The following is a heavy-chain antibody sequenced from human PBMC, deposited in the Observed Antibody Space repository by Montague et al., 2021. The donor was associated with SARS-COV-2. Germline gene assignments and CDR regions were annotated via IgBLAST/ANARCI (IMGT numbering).Heavy chain of an antibody. D-gene: IGHD1-26*01. Sequence: SETLSLTCIVSGGSINNFYWSWIRQPPGKGLEWIGYLYYSGSTKYNPSLRSRATIPLDTSKKQFSLKVHSVTAADTAVYYCARHVRDLLPFDHWGQGTLVTVSS. J-gene: IGHJ4*02. CDR2: LYYSGST. V-gene: IGHV4-59*08. CDR1: GGSINNFY. CDR3: ARHVRDLLPFDH.